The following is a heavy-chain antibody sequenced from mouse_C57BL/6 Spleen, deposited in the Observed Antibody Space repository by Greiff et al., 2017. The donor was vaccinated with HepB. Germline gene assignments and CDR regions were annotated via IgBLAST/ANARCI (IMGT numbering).Heavy chain of an antibody. D-gene: IGHD4-1*01. CDR1: GYSITSGYY. V-gene: IGHV3-6*01. CDR2: ISYDGSN. Sequence: DVKLVESGPGLVKPSQSLSLTCSVTGYSITSGYYWNWIRQFPGNKLEWMGYISYDGSNNYNPSLKNRISITRDTSKNQFFMKLNSVTTEDTATYYCASGNWDPLDYWGQGTTLTVSS. CDR3: ASGNWDPLDY. J-gene: IGHJ2*01.